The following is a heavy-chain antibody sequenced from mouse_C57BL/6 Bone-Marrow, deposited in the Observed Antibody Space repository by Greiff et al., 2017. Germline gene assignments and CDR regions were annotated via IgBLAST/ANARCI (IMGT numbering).Heavy chain of an antibody. Sequence: QVQLQQPGAELVKPGASVKLSCKASGYTFTSYWMHWVKQRPGQGLEWIGMIHPNSGSTNYNEKFKSKATLTVDKSSSTAYMQLSSLTSEDSAVYYCARDGAYYGPNAYWGQGTLVTVSA. CDR3: ARDGAYYGPNAY. CDR2: IHPNSGST. V-gene: IGHV1-64*01. CDR1: GYTFTSYW. D-gene: IGHD2-10*01. J-gene: IGHJ3*01.